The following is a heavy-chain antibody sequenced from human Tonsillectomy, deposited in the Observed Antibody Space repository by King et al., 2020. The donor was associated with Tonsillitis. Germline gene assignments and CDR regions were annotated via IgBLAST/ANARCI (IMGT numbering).Heavy chain of an antibody. CDR1: GFTFSSYW. D-gene: IGHD4/OR15-4a*01. CDR3: ARDGASGFDY. CDR2: IKQDGSEK. J-gene: IGHJ4*02. Sequence: VQLVESGGGLVQPGGSLRLSCAASGFTFSSYWMSWVRQAPGKGLEYVAHIKQDGSEKYYVDSVKGRFTISRDNAKNSLYLQMNSLRADDTAVYYCARDGASGFDYWGQGTLVTVSS. V-gene: IGHV3-7*03.